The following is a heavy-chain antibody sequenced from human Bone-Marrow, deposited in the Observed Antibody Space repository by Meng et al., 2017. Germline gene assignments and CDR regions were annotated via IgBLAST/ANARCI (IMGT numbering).Heavy chain of an antibody. J-gene: IGHJ1*01. V-gene: IGHV4-34*01. Sequence: QVQLQKWGAGLLKPSETLSLTCAVYGGSFSGYYWSWIRQPPGKGLEWIGEINHSGSTNYNPSLKSRVTISVDTSKNQFSLKLSSVTAADTAVYYCARGTRPLLFQHWGQGTLVTVSS. CDR2: INHSGST. CDR1: GGSFSGYY. CDR3: ARGTRPLLFQH. D-gene: IGHD1-1*01.